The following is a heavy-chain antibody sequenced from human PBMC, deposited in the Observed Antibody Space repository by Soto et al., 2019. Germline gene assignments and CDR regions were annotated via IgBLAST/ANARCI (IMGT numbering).Heavy chain of an antibody. V-gene: IGHV3-30*18. CDR1: GFTFSNYG. D-gene: IGHD2-15*01. Sequence: QVQLVESGGGVVQPGGSLRLSCAASGFTFSNYGMHWVRQAPGKGLEWVAVISHDGNHIFYADSVRGRFTLSRDNSKDTLYVQMNSLRPEETAVYYCAKDNPNMGTGGGFDPWGQGTLVTVSS. CDR2: ISHDGNHI. CDR3: AKDNPNMGTGGGFDP. J-gene: IGHJ5*02.